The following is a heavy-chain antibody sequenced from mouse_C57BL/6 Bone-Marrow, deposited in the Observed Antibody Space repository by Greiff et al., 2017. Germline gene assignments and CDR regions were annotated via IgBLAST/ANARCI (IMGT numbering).Heavy chain of an antibody. CDR1: GYTFTDYN. D-gene: IGHD2-2*01. CDR3: ANDLLWLRRYYYAMDY. J-gene: IGHJ4*01. CDR2: IITNNGGT. V-gene: IGHV1-22*01. Sequence: EVQLQESGPELVKPGASVTMSCKASGYTFTDYNMHWVKQSHGKSLEWIGYIITNNGGTSYNQKFKGKATLTVNKSSSTAYMELRSLTSEDSAVYYCANDLLWLRRYYYAMDYWGQGTSVTVSS.